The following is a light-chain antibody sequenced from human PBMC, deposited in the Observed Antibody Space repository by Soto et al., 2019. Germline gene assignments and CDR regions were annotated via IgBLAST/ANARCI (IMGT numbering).Light chain of an antibody. V-gene: IGKV1-5*01. Sequence: SSWRASQSLDRWLAWYQQIPGKAPKVLIYYVANLESGVQSRFSGSGYGTEFTHTITSLQSTDSGTYYCQQYNSWEQSVGGETKVDIK. J-gene: IGKJ4*01. CDR2: YVA. CDR1: QSLDRW. CDR3: QQYNSWEQS.